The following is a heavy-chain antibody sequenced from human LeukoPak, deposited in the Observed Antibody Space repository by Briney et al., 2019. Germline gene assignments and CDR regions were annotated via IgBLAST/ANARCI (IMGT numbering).Heavy chain of an antibody. CDR2: ISGSGGST. V-gene: IGHV3-23*01. J-gene: IGHJ4*02. CDR1: GFTFSSYA. D-gene: IGHD2-2*01. Sequence: GGSLRLSCAASGFTFSSYAMSWVRQAPGKGLEWVSAISGSGGSTYYADSVKGRFTISRDNSKNTLYLQMNSLRAEDTAVFYCAKSPYIVVVPAAMYSDYWGQGTLVTVSS. CDR3: AKSPYIVVVPAAMYSDY.